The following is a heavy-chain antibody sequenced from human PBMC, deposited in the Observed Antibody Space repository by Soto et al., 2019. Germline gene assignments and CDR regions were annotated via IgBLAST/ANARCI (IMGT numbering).Heavy chain of an antibody. CDR1: GGSISSYY. D-gene: IGHD5-12*01. Sequence: SETLSLTCTVSGGSISSYYWSWIRQPPGKGLEWIGYIYYSGSTNYNPSLKSRVTISVDTSKNQFSLKLSSVTAADTAVYYCARLGVYSGYDLRAYYYYYYYMDVWGKGTTVTVSS. J-gene: IGHJ6*03. CDR3: ARLGVYSGYDLRAYYYYYYYMDV. V-gene: IGHV4-59*08. CDR2: IYYSGST.